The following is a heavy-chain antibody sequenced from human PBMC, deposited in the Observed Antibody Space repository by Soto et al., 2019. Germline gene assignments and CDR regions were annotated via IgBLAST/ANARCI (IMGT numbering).Heavy chain of an antibody. V-gene: IGHV3-21*04. D-gene: IGHD6-13*01. CDR2: ISSGGNFI. CDR1: GFTFSSYA. CDR3: AKDLLRRSSPY. Sequence: GGSLRLSCAASGFTFSSYAMIWVRQAPGKGLEWVSAISSGGNFIYYADSVRGRFTISRDNAENSLYLQMNSLGVEDTAVYYCAKDLLRRSSPYWGQGTLVTVSS. J-gene: IGHJ4*02.